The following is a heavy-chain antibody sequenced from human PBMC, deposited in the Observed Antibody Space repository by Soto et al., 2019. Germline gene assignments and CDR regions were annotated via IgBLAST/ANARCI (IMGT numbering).Heavy chain of an antibody. CDR2: IWYDGSNK. J-gene: IGHJ5*02. CDR1: GFTFSSYG. Sequence: QVQLVESGRGVVQPGRSLRLSCAASGFTFSSYGMHWVRQAPGKGLEWVAVIWYDGSNKYYADSVKGRFTISRDNSKNTLYLQMNSLRAEDTAVYYCARESAGFDPWGQGTLVTVSS. V-gene: IGHV3-33*01. CDR3: ARESAGFDP. D-gene: IGHD3-3*01.